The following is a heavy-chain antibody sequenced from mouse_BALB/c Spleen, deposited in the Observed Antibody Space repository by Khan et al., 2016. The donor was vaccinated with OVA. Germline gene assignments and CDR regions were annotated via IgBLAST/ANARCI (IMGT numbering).Heavy chain of an antibody. Sequence: EVKLVESGGDVVKPGGSLKLSCAASGITFSTYGMSWVRQTPAKRMTWVATVSNGGQFTYYPDTVKGRVTSSRDNGKYTLYLQMSSLNAEDTGIVYCARLTYNYENEGFAYWGQGTLVTVTA. CDR2: VSNGGQFT. J-gene: IGHJ3*01. V-gene: IGHV5-6*02. CDR3: ARLTYNYENEGFAY. D-gene: IGHD1-1*01. CDR1: GITFSTYG.